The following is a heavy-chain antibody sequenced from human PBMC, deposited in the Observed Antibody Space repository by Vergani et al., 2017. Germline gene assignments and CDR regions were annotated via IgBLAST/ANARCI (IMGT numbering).Heavy chain of an antibody. V-gene: IGHV3-23*01. J-gene: IGHJ4*02. CDR3: AKARDDIVLMVYAVFDY. D-gene: IGHD2-8*01. Sequence: EVQLLESGGGLVQPGGSLRLSCAASGFTFSSYAMSWVRQAPGKGLEWVSAISGSGGSTYYADSVKGRFTISRDNSKNTLYLQMNSLRAEDTAVYYWAKARDDIVLMVYAVFDYGGQGTLVTVSS. CDR1: GFTFSSYA. CDR2: ISGSGGST.